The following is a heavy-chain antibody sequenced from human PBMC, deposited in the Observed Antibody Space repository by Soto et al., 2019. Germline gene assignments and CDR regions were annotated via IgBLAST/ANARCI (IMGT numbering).Heavy chain of an antibody. J-gene: IGHJ4*02. CDR1: GASIYNCGYF. Sequence: QVQLQESGPGLVRPSQTLSLTCSVSGASIYNCGYFWSWIRQSPGKGLEWIGHIHNSGKPNNNPSPKSGLSTIARTSMDHIFHAANSVTGADEAVVYWCRRADTEKVDFWGQGILVTVSS. V-gene: IGHV4-30-4*01. CDR2: IHNSGKP. CDR3: CRRADTEKVDF.